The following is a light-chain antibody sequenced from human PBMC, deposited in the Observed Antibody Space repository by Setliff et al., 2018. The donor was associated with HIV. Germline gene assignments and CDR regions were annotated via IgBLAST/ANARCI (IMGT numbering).Light chain of an antibody. V-gene: IGLV1-51*01. CDR1: SSNIGNNY. J-gene: IGLJ3*02. Sequence: QSALTQPPSVSAAPGQKVTIPCSGSSSNIGNNYVSWYQQLPAAAPKLLIYDNNKRPSGIPDRFSGSKSGTSATLGITGLQTGDEADYYCGTWDSSLSAGVFGGGTKVTV. CDR3: GTWDSSLSAGV. CDR2: DNN.